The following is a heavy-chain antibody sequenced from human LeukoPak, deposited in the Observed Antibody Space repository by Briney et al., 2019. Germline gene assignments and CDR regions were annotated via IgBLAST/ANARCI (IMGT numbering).Heavy chain of an antibody. J-gene: IGHJ4*02. CDR3: AKGGRYYYDSSGYYLYFDY. Sequence: PGGSLRLSCAASGLTFSSYAMSWVRQAPGKGLEWVSAISGSGGSTYYADSVKGRFTISRDNSKNTLYLQMNSLRAEDTAVYYCAKGGRYYYDSSGYYLYFDYWGQGTLVTVSS. D-gene: IGHD3-22*01. V-gene: IGHV3-23*01. CDR1: GLTFSSYA. CDR2: ISGSGGST.